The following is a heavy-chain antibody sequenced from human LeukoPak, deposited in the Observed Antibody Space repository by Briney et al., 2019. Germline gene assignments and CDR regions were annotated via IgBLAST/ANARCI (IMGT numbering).Heavy chain of an antibody. V-gene: IGHV4-61*02. CDR2: IYTSGSA. J-gene: IGHJ4*02. Sequence: SETLSLTCTVSGGSISSGSYYWSWIRQPAGKGLEWIGRIYTSGSANYNPSLKSRVTISVDTSKNQFSLKLSSVTAADTAVYYCATGSWSSGWYWVYWGQGTLVTVSS. D-gene: IGHD6-19*01. CDR3: ATGSWSSGWYWVY. CDR1: GGSISSGSYY.